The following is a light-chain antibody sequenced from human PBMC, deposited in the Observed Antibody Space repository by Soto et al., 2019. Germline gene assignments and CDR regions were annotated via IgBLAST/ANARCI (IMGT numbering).Light chain of an antibody. CDR1: QGISTY. J-gene: IGKJ5*01. V-gene: IGKV1-27*01. CDR2: AAS. CDR3: QKYNSAPLT. Sequence: DIKMTQSPSSLSASVGDRVTITCRASQGISTYLAWYQQKPGKVPKLLIYAASTLQSGVPSRFSGSGSGTDFTLTISSLQPEDVATYYCQKYNSAPLTFGQGTRLEIK.